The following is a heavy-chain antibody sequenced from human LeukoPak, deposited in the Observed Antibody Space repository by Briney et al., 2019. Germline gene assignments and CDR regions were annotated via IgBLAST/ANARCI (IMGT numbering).Heavy chain of an antibody. CDR3: ARVSVVYGMDV. CDR1: GGSINDDY. CDR2: MYYTGST. D-gene: IGHD5/OR15-5a*01. Sequence: SETLSLTCTVSGGSINDDYWSWIRQPPGKGLEWIGYMYYTGSTNYNPSLKSRVTMSLDTSKTRFFLKLSSVTAADTALYYCARVSVVYGMDVWGQGTAVTVS. J-gene: IGHJ6*02. V-gene: IGHV4-59*01.